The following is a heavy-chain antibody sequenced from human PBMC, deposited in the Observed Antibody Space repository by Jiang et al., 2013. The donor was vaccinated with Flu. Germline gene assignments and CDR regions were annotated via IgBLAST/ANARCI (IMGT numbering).Heavy chain of an antibody. J-gene: IGHJ4*02. Sequence: QLVESGGGVVQPGRSLRLSCTASGFAFSTYAMYWVRQAPGKGLEWVAIIANDGATHYADSVRGRFTVSRDNSKNTMYLQMNSLRPEDAAVVFCARLTTQIASLDYWGQGTLVSVSS. CDR3: ARLTTQIASLDY. CDR1: GFAFSTYA. D-gene: IGHD1-14*01. V-gene: IGHV3-30*04. CDR2: IANDGAT.